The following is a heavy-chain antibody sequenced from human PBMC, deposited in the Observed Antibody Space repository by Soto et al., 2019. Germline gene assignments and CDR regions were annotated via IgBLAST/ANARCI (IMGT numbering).Heavy chain of an antibody. Sequence: QMQLVQSGPEVKKPGTSVKVSCKASGFTFTSSAVQWVRQARGQRLEWIGWIVVGSGNTNYAQKFQERVTITRDMNTRTAYMGVSSVKAEDTALYYCAEGEGGGVYWGQGTLVTVSS. CDR2: IVVGSGNT. J-gene: IGHJ4*02. CDR3: AEGEGGGVY. D-gene: IGHD1-26*01. CDR1: GFTFTSSA. V-gene: IGHV1-58*01.